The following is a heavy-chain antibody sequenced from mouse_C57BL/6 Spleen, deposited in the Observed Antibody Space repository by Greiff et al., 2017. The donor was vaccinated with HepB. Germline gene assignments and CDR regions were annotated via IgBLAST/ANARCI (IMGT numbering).Heavy chain of an antibody. D-gene: IGHD2-4*01. CDR3: AREGIYYDSNYYAMDY. J-gene: IGHJ4*01. CDR2: IYPRSGNT. V-gene: IGHV1-81*01. Sequence: VQVVESGAELARPGASVKLSCKASGYTFTSYGISWVKQRTGQGLEWIGEIYPRSGNTYYNEKFKGKATLTADKSSSTAYMELRSLTSEDSAVYFCAREGIYYDSNYYAMDYWGQGTSVTVSS. CDR1: GYTFTSYG.